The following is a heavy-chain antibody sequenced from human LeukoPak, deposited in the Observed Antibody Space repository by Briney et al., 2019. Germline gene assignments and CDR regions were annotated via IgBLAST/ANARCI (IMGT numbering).Heavy chain of an antibody. CDR2: INHSGST. CDR1: GGSFSGYY. J-gene: IGHJ4*02. V-gene: IGHV4-34*01. D-gene: IGHD5-12*01. CDR3: ASLLNVAGCSGHDSDY. Sequence: PSETLSLTCAVYGGSFSGYYWSWIRQPPGKGLEWIGEINHSGSTNYNPSLKSRVTISVDTSKSQFSLKLRSVTAADTAVYYCASLLNVAGCSGHDSDYWGQGTLVTVSS.